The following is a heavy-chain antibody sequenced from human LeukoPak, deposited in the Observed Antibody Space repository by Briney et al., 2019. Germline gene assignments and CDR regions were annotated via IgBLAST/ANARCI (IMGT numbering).Heavy chain of an antibody. D-gene: IGHD3-10*01. CDR3: ARRSGGRFDY. J-gene: IGHJ4*02. Sequence: SETLSLTCAVSGYSISSGYYWGWIRQPPGKGQEWIGSIYHSGSTYYNPSLKSRVTISVDTSKNQFSLKLSSVTAADTAVYYCARRSGGRFDYWGQGTLVTVSS. CDR2: IYHSGST. V-gene: IGHV4-38-2*01. CDR1: GYSISSGYY.